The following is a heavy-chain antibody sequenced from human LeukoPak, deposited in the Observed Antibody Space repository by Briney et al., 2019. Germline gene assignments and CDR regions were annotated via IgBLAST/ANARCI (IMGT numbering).Heavy chain of an antibody. J-gene: IGHJ4*02. V-gene: IGHV1-46*01. CDR2: INPSGGTT. D-gene: IGHD2-15*01. CDR1: GYTFTTYY. Sequence: ASVKVSCKASGYTFTTYYIHWVRQAPGQGLEWMGIINPSGGTTSYTQKFQGRVTMTGDTSTSTVYMELTSLRSEDTAVYYCARGGSGTWFCHDYWGQGTLVTVSS. CDR3: ARGGSGTWFCHDY.